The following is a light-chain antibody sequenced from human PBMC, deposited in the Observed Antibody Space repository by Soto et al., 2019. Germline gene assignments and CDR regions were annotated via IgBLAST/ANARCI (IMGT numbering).Light chain of an antibody. CDR2: EVN. CDR3: SSYAGRSNV. CDR1: SRDVGGYNY. V-gene: IGLV2-8*01. Sequence: QSALTQPPSASGSPGQSVAISSTGPSRDVGGYNYVSWYQQHPGKSRKLLMYEVNNRPSVVPYRFSGSKSGNTASLTVSGLHAEDEADYYCSSYAGRSNVFGTGTKLTVL. J-gene: IGLJ1*01.